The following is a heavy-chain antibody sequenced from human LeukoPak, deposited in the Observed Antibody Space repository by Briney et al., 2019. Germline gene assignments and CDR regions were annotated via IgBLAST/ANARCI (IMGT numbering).Heavy chain of an antibody. CDR1: GFTFSSSA. J-gene: IGHJ4*02. D-gene: IGHD1-7*01. V-gene: IGHV3-23*01. CDR2: ISASGGST. CDR3: ANYDNWNYWGYFDY. Sequence: GGSLRLSCAASGFTFSSSAMSWVRQVPGKGLEWVSGISASGGSTYYADSVRGRFTISRDNSKNTPYLQMNSLRAEDTAVYYCANYDNWNYWGYFDYWGQGTLVTVSS.